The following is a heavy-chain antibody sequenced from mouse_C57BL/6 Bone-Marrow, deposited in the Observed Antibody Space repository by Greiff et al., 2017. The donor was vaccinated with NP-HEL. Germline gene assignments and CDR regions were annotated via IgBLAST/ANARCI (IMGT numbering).Heavy chain of an antibody. V-gene: IGHV5-2*01. Sequence: EVMLVESGGGLVQPGESLKLSCESNEYEFPSHDMSWVRKTPEKRLELVAAINSDGGSTYYPDTMERRFIISRDNTKKTLYLQMSSLRSEDTALYYCARQGVYYDYENYFDYWGQGTTLTVSS. CDR3: ARQGVYYDYENYFDY. CDR1: EYEFPSHD. J-gene: IGHJ2*01. D-gene: IGHD2-4*01. CDR2: INSDGGST.